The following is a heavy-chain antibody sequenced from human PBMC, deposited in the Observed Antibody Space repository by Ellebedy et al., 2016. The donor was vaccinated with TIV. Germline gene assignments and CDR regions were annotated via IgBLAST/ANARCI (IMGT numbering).Heavy chain of an antibody. CDR2: ISAGGDNT. J-gene: IGHJ4*02. CDR1: GFSFSSFA. D-gene: IGHD3-22*01. CDR3: SKGTSSGFNYDRVGSEY. V-gene: IGHV3-23*01. Sequence: GESLKISCAASGFSFSSFAMLWVRQAPGKGLEWLSVISAGGDNTYHADSVKGRFTITRDNSKNTLYLQLYRLRAEDSAVYYCSKGTSSGFNYDRVGSEYWGQGTLVTVSS.